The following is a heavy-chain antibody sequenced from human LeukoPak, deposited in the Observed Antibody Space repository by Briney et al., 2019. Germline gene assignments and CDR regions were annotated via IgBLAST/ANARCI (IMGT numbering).Heavy chain of an antibody. CDR2: ISSSSSTI. CDR1: GFTFSSYW. Sequence: GGSLRLSCTVSGFTFSSYWMHWVRQAPGKGLEWVSYISSSSSTIYYADSVKDRFTISRDNAKNSLYLQMNSLRAEDTAVYYCARDLGYSSSWSSNRDYWGQGTLVTVSS. J-gene: IGHJ4*02. V-gene: IGHV3-48*04. CDR3: ARDLGYSSSWSSNRDY. D-gene: IGHD6-13*01.